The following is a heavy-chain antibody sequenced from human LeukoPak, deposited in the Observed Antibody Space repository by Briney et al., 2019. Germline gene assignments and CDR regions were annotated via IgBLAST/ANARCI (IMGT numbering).Heavy chain of an antibody. CDR1: GFTFSSYA. V-gene: IGHV3-23*01. D-gene: IGHD3-22*01. CDR3: AKARGGVYDSSGYPLDY. CDR2: ISGSGGST. J-gene: IGHJ4*02. Sequence: TGGSLRLSCAASGFTFSSYAMSWVRQAPGKGLEWVSAISGSGGSTYYADSVKGRFTISRDNSKNTLYLQMNSLRAEDTAVYYCAKARGGVYDSSGYPLDYWGQGTLVTVSS.